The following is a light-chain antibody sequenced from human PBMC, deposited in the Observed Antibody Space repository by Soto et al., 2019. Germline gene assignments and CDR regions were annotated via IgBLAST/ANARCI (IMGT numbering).Light chain of an antibody. CDR2: DAS. CDR1: QTIRNY. CDR3: QQYGLQGT. Sequence: DIQMTQSPSTLSAFVGDRATITYRASQTIRNYLAWYQQKPGKAPDLLIYDASSLENEVPSRFSGSGFGTEFTLTISSLQPDDSATYYCQQYGLQGTFGQGTKVDIK. J-gene: IGKJ1*01. V-gene: IGKV1-5*01.